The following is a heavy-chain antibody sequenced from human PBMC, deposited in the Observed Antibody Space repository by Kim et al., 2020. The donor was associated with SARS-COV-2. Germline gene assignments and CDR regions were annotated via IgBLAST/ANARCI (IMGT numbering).Heavy chain of an antibody. CDR3: ARVAGIAAALDWFDP. V-gene: IGHV4-30-2*01. Sequence: PSLKSRVTVSEDRSKNQFSLKLSSVTAADTAVYYWARVAGIAAALDWFDPWGQGTLVTVSS. J-gene: IGHJ5*02. D-gene: IGHD6-13*01.